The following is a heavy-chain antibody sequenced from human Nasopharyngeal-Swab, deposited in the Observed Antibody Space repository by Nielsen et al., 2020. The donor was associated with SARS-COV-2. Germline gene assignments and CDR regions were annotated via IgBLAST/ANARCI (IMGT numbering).Heavy chain of an antibody. Sequence: ETLSLTCAASGFTFHDFAMHWVRQAPGKGLEWVSLITSDGDTTLYADSVKGRFTISRDNSRNSLYLQMNSLRLEDTAFYYCAKPTIFGAEIDYWGQGTLVTVSS. CDR2: ITSDGDTT. D-gene: IGHD3-3*01. CDR1: GFTFHDFA. J-gene: IGHJ4*02. CDR3: AKPTIFGAEIDY. V-gene: IGHV3-43D*03.